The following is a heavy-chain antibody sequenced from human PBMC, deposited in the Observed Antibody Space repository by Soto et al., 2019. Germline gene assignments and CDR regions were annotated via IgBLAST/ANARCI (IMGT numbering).Heavy chain of an antibody. CDR3: ARRFYCSGGSCQFFNWFDP. Sequence: PSETLSLTCAVSGYSISSGYYWGWIRQPPGKGLEWIGSIYHSGSTYYNPSLKSRVTISVDTSKNQFSLKLSSVTAADTAVYYFARRFYCSGGSCQFFNWFDPWGQGTLVTVSS. J-gene: IGHJ5*02. CDR1: GYSISSGYY. CDR2: IYHSGST. D-gene: IGHD2-15*01. V-gene: IGHV4-38-2*01.